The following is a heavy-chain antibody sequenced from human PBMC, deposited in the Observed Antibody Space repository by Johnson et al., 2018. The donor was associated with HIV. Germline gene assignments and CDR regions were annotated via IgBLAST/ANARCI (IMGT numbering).Heavy chain of an antibody. CDR3: ARGYTIGAFDI. J-gene: IGHJ3*02. CDR1: GFTFSSYG. CDR2: ISYDGSNK. D-gene: IGHD3-3*01. Sequence: QVQVVESGGGVVQPGRSLRLSCAASGFTFSSYGMHWVRQAPGKGLEWVAVISYDGSNKYYADSVKGRFTISRDNSKNTLYLQMNSLRAEDTAVYYCARGYTIGAFDIWGQGTMVTVSS. V-gene: IGHV3-30*03.